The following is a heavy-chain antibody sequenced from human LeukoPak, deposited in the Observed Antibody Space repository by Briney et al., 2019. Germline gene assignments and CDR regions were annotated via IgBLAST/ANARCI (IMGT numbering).Heavy chain of an antibody. J-gene: IGHJ4*02. CDR2: FSGSGNST. CDR3: AKDLYDSSSYIQYYFDC. CDR1: GFTFSSYA. Sequence: GGSLRLSCAASGFTFSSYAMSRVRQAPGKGLEWVSAFSGSGNSTYYADSVKGRFTISRDNSKNTLYLQVNSLRAEDTAVYYCAKDLYDSSSYIQYYFDCWGQGTLVTVSS. D-gene: IGHD3-22*01. V-gene: IGHV3-23*01.